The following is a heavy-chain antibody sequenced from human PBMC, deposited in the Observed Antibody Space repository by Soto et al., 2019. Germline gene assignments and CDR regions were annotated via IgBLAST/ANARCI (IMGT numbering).Heavy chain of an antibody. CDR2: INPNSGGT. V-gene: IGHV1-2*07. CDR3: ARSYDSSGYYPEYFQH. CDR1: GYTFTGYY. J-gene: IGHJ1*01. Sequence: QVQLVQSGAEVKKPGASVKVSCKASGYTFTGYYMHWVRQAPGQGLEWMGWINPNSGGTNYAHKFQGRETMTRVTSISPAYMELSRLRSDDTAVYYCARSYDSSGYYPEYFQHWGQGTLVTVSS. D-gene: IGHD3-22*01.